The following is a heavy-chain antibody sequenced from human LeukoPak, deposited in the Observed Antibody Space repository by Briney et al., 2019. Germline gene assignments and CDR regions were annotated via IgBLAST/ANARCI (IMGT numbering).Heavy chain of an antibody. V-gene: IGHV1-8*01. D-gene: IGHD6-19*01. CDR1: GYTFTSYD. J-gene: IGHJ4*02. Sequence: ASVKVSCKASGYTFTSYDINWVRQATGQGLEWMGWMNPNSGNTGYAQKFQGRVTMTSNTSISTDYRELSSLRSEDTAVYYCARTAVAGHAISDYWGQGTLVTVSS. CDR3: ARTAVAGHAISDY. CDR2: MNPNSGNT.